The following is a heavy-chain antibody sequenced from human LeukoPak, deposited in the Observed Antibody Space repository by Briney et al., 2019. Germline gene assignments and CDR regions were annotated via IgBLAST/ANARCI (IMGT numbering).Heavy chain of an antibody. D-gene: IGHD3-22*01. CDR3: ATEVVTGY. V-gene: IGHV1-24*01. CDR2: FDPEDGET. J-gene: IGHJ4*02. Sequence: ASVKVSCKVSGYTLTELSMHWVRQAPGKGLEWMGGFDPEDGETIYTQKFQGRVTMIEDTSTDTAYMELSSLRSEDTAVYYCATEVVTGYWGQGTLVTVSS. CDR1: GYTLTELS.